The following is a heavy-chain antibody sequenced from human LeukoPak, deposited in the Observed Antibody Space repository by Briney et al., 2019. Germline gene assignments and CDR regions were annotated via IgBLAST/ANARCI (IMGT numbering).Heavy chain of an antibody. CDR3: ARNQVSDRFFNWLDP. Sequence: ASVKVFCRASGYTFTSYDINWVRQATGQGLEWMGWMNPNSGNTGYAQKFQGRVTMTRNNSISTAYMELSSLRSEDTAVYYCARNQVSDRFFNWLDPWGQGTLVTVSS. D-gene: IGHD3-3*01. CDR1: GYTFTSYD. CDR2: MNPNSGNT. J-gene: IGHJ5*02. V-gene: IGHV1-8*01.